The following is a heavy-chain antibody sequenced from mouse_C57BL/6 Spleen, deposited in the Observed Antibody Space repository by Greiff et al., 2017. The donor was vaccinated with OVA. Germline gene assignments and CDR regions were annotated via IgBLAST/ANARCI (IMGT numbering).Heavy chain of an antibody. CDR2: IVPNSGGT. J-gene: IGHJ3*01. D-gene: IGHD2-4*01. V-gene: IGHV1-72*01. CDR1: GYTFTSYW. CDR3: ARDDYDPFAY. Sequence: QVQLQQPGAELVKPGASVKLSCKASGYTFTSYWMHWVKQRPGRGLEWIGRIVPNSGGTKYNEKFKSKATLTVDKPSSTAYMQLSSLTSEDSAVYYCARDDYDPFAYWGQGTLVTVSA.